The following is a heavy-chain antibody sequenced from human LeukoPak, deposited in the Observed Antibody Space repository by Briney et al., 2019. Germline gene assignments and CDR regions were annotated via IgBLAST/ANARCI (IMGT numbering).Heavy chain of an antibody. V-gene: IGHV3-33*01. CDR2: IWYDGSNK. CDR3: ARSKRSGGGSCYAFDY. Sequence: PGGSLRLSCAASGFTFSSYGMHWVRQAPGKGLEWVAVIWYDGSNKYYADSVKGRFTISGDNSKNTLYLQMNSLRAEDTAVYYCARSKRSGGGSCYAFDYWGQGTLVTVSS. J-gene: IGHJ4*02. CDR1: GFTFSSYG. D-gene: IGHD2-15*01.